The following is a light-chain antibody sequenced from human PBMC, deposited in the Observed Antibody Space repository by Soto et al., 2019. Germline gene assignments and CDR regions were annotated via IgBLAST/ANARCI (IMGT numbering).Light chain of an antibody. V-gene: IGKV3-20*01. CDR1: QSVSSSY. Sequence: EIVLTRSPGTLSLSPGERATLSCRASQSVSSSYLAWYQQKPGQAPRLLIYGASSRATGIPDRFSGSGSGTDFTLTISRLEPEDCAVYYCQQYGSSRWTFGQGTKVDIK. CDR2: GAS. CDR3: QQYGSSRWT. J-gene: IGKJ1*01.